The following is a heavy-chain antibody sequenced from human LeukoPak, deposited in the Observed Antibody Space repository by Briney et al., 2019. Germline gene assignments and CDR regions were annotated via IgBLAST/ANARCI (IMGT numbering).Heavy chain of an antibody. CDR1: GYTFTGYY. CDR3: AGGHTVTTSDIDY. Sequence: ASVKVSCKASGYTFTGYYMHWVRQAPGQGLEWMGRINPNSGGTNYAQKFQGRVTMTRDTSISTAYMELSRLRSDDTAVYYCAGGHTVTTSDIDYWGQGTLVTVSS. CDR2: INPNSGGT. V-gene: IGHV1-2*06. J-gene: IGHJ4*02. D-gene: IGHD4-17*01.